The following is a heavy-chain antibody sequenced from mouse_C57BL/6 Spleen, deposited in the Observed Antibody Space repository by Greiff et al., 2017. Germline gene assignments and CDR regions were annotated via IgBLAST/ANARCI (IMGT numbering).Heavy chain of an antibody. J-gene: IGHJ4*01. Sequence: QVHVKQPGAELVMPGASVKLSCKASGYTFTSYWMHWVKQRPGQGLEWIGEIDPSDSYTNYNQKFKGKSTLTVDKSSSTAYMQLSSLTSEDSAVYYCASRGGPYAMDYWGQGTSVTVSS. CDR3: ASRGGPYAMDY. CDR2: IDPSDSYT. V-gene: IGHV1-69*01. CDR1: GYTFTSYW.